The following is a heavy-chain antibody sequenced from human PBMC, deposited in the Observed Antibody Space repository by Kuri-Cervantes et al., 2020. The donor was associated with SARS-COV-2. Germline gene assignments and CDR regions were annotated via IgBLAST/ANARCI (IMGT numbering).Heavy chain of an antibody. D-gene: IGHD2-2*01. CDR1: GYTFTGYY. CDR3: ARELVVVPAAEQNWYYYYGMDV. J-gene: IGHJ6*02. V-gene: IGHV1-2*04. CDR2: INPNSGGT. Sequence: ASVKVSCKASGYTFTGYYTHWVRQAPGQGLVWMGWINPNSGGTNYAQKFQGWVTMTRDTSISTAYMELSRLRSDDTAVYYCARELVVVPAAEQNWYYYYGMDVWGQGTTVTVSS.